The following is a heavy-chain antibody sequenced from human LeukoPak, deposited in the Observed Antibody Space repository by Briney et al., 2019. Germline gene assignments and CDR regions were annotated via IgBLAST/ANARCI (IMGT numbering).Heavy chain of an antibody. CDR3: ARDYIRGGVSFDY. D-gene: IGHD3-16*01. CDR1: GGTFSSYA. V-gene: IGHV1-69*04. J-gene: IGHJ4*02. CDR2: IIPILCIA. Sequence: SVKVSCKASGGTFSSYAISWVRQAAGQELEWMGRIIPILCIANYVQKFQGRVTITADKSTGTAYMELSSLRSEDTAVYYCARDYIRGGVSFDYWGQGTLVAVSS.